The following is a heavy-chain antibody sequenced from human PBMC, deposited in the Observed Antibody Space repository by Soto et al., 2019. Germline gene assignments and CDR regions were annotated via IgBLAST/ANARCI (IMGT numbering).Heavy chain of an antibody. Sequence: EVHLPESGGGLVQPGGSLRISCAASGFSFNAYSMSWVRQAPGKGLEWVSGIIGSGDSTYYADSVKGRFTISRDNSNNTLYLQMNSLRAGDTAIYYCAKDRGLTTVTFDAFQAWGQGTLVAVSS. D-gene: IGHD4-17*01. CDR3: AKDRGLTTVTFDAFQA. J-gene: IGHJ1*01. V-gene: IGHV3-23*01. CDR2: IIGSGDST. CDR1: GFSFNAYS.